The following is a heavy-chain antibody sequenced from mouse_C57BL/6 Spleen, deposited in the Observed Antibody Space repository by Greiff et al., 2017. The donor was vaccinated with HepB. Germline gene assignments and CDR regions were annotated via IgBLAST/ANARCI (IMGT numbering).Heavy chain of an antibody. CDR1: GYTFTSYG. V-gene: IGHV1-81*01. J-gene: IGHJ1*03. CDR2: IYPRSGNT. CDR3: ARMGHYGSSYDPYWYFEV. D-gene: IGHD1-1*01. Sequence: VQLQQSGAELARPGASVKLSCKASGYTFTSYGISWVKQRTGQGLEWIGEIYPRSGNTYYNEKFKGKATLTADKSSSTAYMELSSLPSEDSAVYFCARMGHYGSSYDPYWYFEVWGTGTTVTVSS.